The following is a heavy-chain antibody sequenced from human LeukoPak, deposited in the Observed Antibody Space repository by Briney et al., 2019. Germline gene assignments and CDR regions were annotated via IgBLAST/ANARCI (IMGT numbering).Heavy chain of an antibody. CDR1: GGSISSSSYY. CDR3: ARADWYSSSWYYFDY. J-gene: IGHJ4*02. CDR2: IYYSGST. Sequence: PSETRSLTCTVSGGSISSSSYYWGWIRQPPGKGLEWIGSIYYSGSTYYNPSLKSRVTISVDTSKNQISLKLSSVTAADTAVYYCARADWYSSSWYYFDYWGQGTLVTVSS. D-gene: IGHD6-13*01. V-gene: IGHV4-39*07.